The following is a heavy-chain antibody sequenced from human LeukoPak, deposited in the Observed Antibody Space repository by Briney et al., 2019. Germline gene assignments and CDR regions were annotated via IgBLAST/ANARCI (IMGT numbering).Heavy chain of an antibody. Sequence: GGSLRLSCAASGFTFSSYWMHWVRQAPGKGLVWVSRINSDGSSTSYADSVKGRFTISRDNAKNTLYLQMNSLRAEDTAVYYCARENDYGDQPPFDYWGQGTLVTVSS. CDR1: GFTFSSYW. CDR2: INSDGSST. V-gene: IGHV3-74*01. CDR3: ARENDYGDQPPFDY. D-gene: IGHD4-17*01. J-gene: IGHJ4*02.